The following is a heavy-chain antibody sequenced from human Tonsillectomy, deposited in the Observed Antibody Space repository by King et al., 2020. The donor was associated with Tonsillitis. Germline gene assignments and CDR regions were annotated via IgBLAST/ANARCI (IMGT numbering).Heavy chain of an antibody. D-gene: IGHD3-10*01. CDR2: ISYSGST. CDR1: GDSISSSSSSYY. Sequence: LQLQESGPGLVTPSETLSLTCTVSGDSISSSSSSYYWGWIRQPPGKGLEWIGTISYSGSTYYNPSLKSRVTISVDTSKNQFSLKLSSVTAADTAVYYCASPYYYGSGSYWGYWGQGTLVTVSS. CDR3: ASPYYYGSGSYWGY. J-gene: IGHJ4*02. V-gene: IGHV4-39*01.